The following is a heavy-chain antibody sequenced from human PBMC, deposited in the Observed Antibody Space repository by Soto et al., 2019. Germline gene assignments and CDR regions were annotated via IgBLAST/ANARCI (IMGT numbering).Heavy chain of an antibody. Sequence: QVQLVQSGAEVKKPGSSVKVSCKASGGTFSSYTISWVRQAPGQGLEWMGRIIPILGIANYAQKFQGRVTITADKSTSTAYIELSSLRSEDTAVYYCAIIAVAGTHYYYGMDVWGQGTTVTVSS. V-gene: IGHV1-69*02. CDR2: IIPILGIA. CDR3: AIIAVAGTHYYYGMDV. J-gene: IGHJ6*02. D-gene: IGHD6-19*01. CDR1: GGTFSSYT.